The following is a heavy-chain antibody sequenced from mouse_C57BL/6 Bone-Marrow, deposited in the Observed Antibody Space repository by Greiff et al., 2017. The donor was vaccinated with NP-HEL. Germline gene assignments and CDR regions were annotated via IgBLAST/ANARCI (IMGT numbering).Heavy chain of an antibody. J-gene: IGHJ4*01. Sequence: QVQLKESGAELAKPGASVKLSCKASGYTFTSYWMHWVKQRPGQGLEWIGYITPSSGYTKYNQKFKDKATLTADKSSSTAYMQLSSLTYEDSAVYYCARYDYLYYYAMDYWGQGTSVTVSS. V-gene: IGHV1-7*01. D-gene: IGHD2-4*01. CDR3: ARYDYLYYYAMDY. CDR1: GYTFTSYW. CDR2: ITPSSGYT.